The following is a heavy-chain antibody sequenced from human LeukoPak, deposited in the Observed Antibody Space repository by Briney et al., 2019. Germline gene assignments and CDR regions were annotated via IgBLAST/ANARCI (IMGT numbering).Heavy chain of an antibody. J-gene: IGHJ3*02. CDR1: GGSISSSSYY. V-gene: IGHV4-39*01. CDR3: ARSPRLATVTRSGAFDI. Sequence: SETLSLTCTVSGGSISSSSYYWGWIRQPPGKGLEWIGSIYYSGSTYYNPSLKSRVTISVDTSKNQFSLKLSSVTAADTAVYYCARSPRLATVTRSGAFDIWGQGTMVTVSS. D-gene: IGHD4-17*01. CDR2: IYYSGST.